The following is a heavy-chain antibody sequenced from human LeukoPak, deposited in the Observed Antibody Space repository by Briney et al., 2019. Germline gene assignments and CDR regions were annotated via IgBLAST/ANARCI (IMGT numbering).Heavy chain of an antibody. CDR3: ARGQFWSGYSI. J-gene: IGHJ4*02. CDR1: GGSFSGYY. Sequence: PSETLSLTCAASGGSFSGYYWSWIRQPPGKGLEWIGEINHGRSTNYNPSLKSRVTMSVDTSKNQFSLKLSSVTAADTAIYYCARGQFWSGYSIWGQGTLVTVSS. V-gene: IGHV4-34*01. CDR2: INHGRST. D-gene: IGHD3-3*02.